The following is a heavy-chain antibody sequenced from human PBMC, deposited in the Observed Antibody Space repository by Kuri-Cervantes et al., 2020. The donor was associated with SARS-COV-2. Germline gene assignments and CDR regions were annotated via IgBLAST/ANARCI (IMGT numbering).Heavy chain of an antibody. Sequence: ASVKVSCKASGYTFTSYAMHWVRQAPGQRLEWMGWTNPNSGNTGYAQKFQGRVTMTRNTSISTAYMELNSLRAEDTAVYYCAKEYPYYDILTGITYYFDYWGQGTLVTVSS. CDR1: GYTFTSYA. J-gene: IGHJ4*02. V-gene: IGHV1-8*02. CDR2: TNPNSGNT. CDR3: AKEYPYYDILTGITYYFDY. D-gene: IGHD3-9*01.